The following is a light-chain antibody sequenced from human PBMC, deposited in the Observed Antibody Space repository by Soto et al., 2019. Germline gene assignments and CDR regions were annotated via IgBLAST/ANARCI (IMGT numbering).Light chain of an antibody. J-gene: IGKJ1*01. V-gene: IGKV1-5*03. Sequence: DIQMTPSPSTLSASVGDRVTITCRASESISTWLAWYQQKPGKAPNLLIYKASSLESGVPSRFSGSGSGTEFTLTISSLQPDDFATYYCQQYNIYSWTFGQGTKVDI. CDR1: ESISTW. CDR2: KAS. CDR3: QQYNIYSWT.